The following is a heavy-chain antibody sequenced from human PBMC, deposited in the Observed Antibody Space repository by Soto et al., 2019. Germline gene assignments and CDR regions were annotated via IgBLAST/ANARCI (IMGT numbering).Heavy chain of an antibody. Sequence: QVQLVQSGAEVKKPGSSVKVSCKASGGTFSSYTISWVRQAPGQGLEWMGRIIPILGIANYAQKFQGRVTITADKSTSTAYMELSSLRSEDTAVYYCARAYPYSGYDSGYYYYMDVWGKGTTVTVSS. CDR3: ARAYPYSGYDSGYYYYMDV. V-gene: IGHV1-69*02. D-gene: IGHD5-12*01. J-gene: IGHJ6*03. CDR1: GGTFSSYT. CDR2: IIPILGIA.